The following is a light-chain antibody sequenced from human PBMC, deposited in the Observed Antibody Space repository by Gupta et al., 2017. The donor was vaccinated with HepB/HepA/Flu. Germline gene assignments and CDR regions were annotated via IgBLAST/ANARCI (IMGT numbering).Light chain of an antibody. CDR2: GAS. V-gene: IGKV3-15*01. Sequence: EIVMTQSPATLSVSPGESATLSCRASQSISTYLAWYQQKPGQAPRLLIYGASNRATGIPARFSGSGYGTEFTLTSSRLQSEDFVVYYGQQDNSWWTFGQGTKVEIK. CDR1: QSISTY. J-gene: IGKJ1*01. CDR3: QQDNSWWT.